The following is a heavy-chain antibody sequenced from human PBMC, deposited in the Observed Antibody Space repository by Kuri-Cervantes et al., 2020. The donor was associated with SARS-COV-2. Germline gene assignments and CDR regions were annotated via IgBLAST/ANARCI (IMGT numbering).Heavy chain of an antibody. Sequence: GESLKISCAASGFTFSSYAMNWVRQAPGKGLEWVSAISGSGGSTYYADSVKGRFTISRDNSKNTLYPQMNSLRAEDTAVYYCAKPKPTFIVVPAASYYYMDVWGKGTTVTVSS. CDR2: ISGSGGST. CDR1: GFTFSSYA. CDR3: AKPKPTFIVVPAASYYYMDV. D-gene: IGHD2-2*01. J-gene: IGHJ6*03. V-gene: IGHV3-23*01.